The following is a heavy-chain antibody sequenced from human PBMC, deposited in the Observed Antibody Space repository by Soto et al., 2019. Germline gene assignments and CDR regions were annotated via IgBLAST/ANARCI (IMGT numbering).Heavy chain of an antibody. CDR1: GFTVSSNY. D-gene: IGHD3-16*01. J-gene: IGHJ4*02. V-gene: IGHV3-53*01. Sequence: GGSLRLSCAASGFTVSSNYMTWVRQAPGKGLEWVSVLYSGGSAYYADSVRGRFSISRDNSKNTLYLQMDRLRAEDTAIYYCTSGVVPITYWGQGTLVTVSS. CDR2: LYSGGSA. CDR3: TSGVVPITY.